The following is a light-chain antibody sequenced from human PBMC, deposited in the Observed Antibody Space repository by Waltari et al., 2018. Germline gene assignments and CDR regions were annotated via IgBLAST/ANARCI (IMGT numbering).Light chain of an antibody. CDR2: AAS. CDR1: QSVSHN. J-gene: IGKJ2*01. Sequence: ETVMIQSPATLSVSPGDRATLSCRASQSVSHNVAWFQQTLGQAPRLLIYAASSRSTNIPGRFGGSGSGTDFTLTISSLQAEDFAVYYCQQYNEWPYTFGQGTVLEI. V-gene: IGKV3-15*01. CDR3: QQYNEWPYT.